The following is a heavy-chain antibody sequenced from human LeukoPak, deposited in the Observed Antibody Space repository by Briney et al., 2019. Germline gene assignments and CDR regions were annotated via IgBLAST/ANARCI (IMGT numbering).Heavy chain of an antibody. CDR2: ISYDGSNK. V-gene: IGHV3-30*03. Sequence: PGGSLRLSCAASGFTFSSYGMHWVRQAPGKGLEWVAVISYDGSNKYYADSVKGRFTISRDNSKNTLYLQMNSLRSEDTAVYYCARFKLGATTRGFDYWGQGTLVTVSS. CDR1: GFTFSSYG. CDR3: ARFKLGATTRGFDY. D-gene: IGHD1-26*01. J-gene: IGHJ4*02.